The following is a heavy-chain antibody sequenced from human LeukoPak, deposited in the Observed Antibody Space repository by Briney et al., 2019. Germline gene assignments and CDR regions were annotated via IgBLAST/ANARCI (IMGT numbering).Heavy chain of an antibody. J-gene: IGHJ4*02. D-gene: IGHD2-2*01. CDR3: ARVRNGGYCSSTSYEFDY. Sequence: PGGSLRLSCAASGFTVSSNYMSWVRQAPGKGLEWVSVIYSCGSTYYADFVKGRFTISRDNSKNTLYLQINSLRAEDTAVYYCARVRNGGYCSSTSYEFDYWGQGTLVTVSS. CDR2: IYSCGST. V-gene: IGHV3-66*03. CDR1: GFTVSSNY.